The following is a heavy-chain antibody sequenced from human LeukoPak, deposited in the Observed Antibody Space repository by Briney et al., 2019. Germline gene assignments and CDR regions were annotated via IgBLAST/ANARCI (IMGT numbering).Heavy chain of an antibody. CDR1: GYTFTGYY. CDR3: ARDYYDSSGYYSFPDY. D-gene: IGHD3-22*01. CDR2: INPSGGST. V-gene: IGHV1-46*01. J-gene: IGHJ4*02. Sequence: ASVKVSCKASGYTFTGYYMHWVRQAPGQGLEWMGIINPSGGSTSYAQKFQGRVTMTRDTSTSTVYMELSSLRSEDTAVYYCARDYYDSSGYYSFPDYWGQGTLVTVSS.